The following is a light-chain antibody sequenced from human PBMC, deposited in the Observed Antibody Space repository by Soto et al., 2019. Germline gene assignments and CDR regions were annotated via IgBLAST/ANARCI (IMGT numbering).Light chain of an antibody. CDR3: QQYKNWPPIS. V-gene: IGKV3-15*01. CDR1: QSVGSD. J-gene: IGKJ5*01. CDR2: GAS. Sequence: DIVVTQSPATLSVSPGERATLSCRASQSVGSDLAWYQQKPGQAPRLLIYGASTRATGIPARFSGSASGTEFTLTITGLQSEDFAVYYCQQYKNWPPISFGQGTRLAIK.